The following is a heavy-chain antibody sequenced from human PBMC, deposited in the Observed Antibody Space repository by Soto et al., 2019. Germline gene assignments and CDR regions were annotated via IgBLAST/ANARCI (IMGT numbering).Heavy chain of an antibody. D-gene: IGHD3-10*01. CDR3: TRRAITMVRGTNTYYYYGMDV. J-gene: IGHJ6*02. Sequence: LRLSCAASGFTFSGSAMHWVRQASGKGLEWVGRIRSKANSYATAYAAPVKGRFTISRDDSKNTAYLQMNSLKTEDTAVYYCTRRAITMVRGTNTYYYYGMDVWGQGTTVTVSS. V-gene: IGHV3-73*01. CDR2: IRSKANSYAT. CDR1: GFTFSGSA.